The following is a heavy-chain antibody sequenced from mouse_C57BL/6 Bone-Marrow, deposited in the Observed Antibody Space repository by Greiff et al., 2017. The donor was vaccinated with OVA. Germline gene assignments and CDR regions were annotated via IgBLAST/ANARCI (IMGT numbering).Heavy chain of an antibody. CDR3: ARGDWDVYFDY. CDR2: IDPSDSYT. CDR1: GYTFTSYW. V-gene: IGHV1-69*01. D-gene: IGHD4-1*01. J-gene: IGHJ2*01. Sequence: VQLQQPGAELVMPGASVKLSCKASGYTFTSYWMHWVKQRPGQGLEWIGEIDPSDSYTNYNQKFKGKSTLTVDKSSSTAYMQLSSLTSEDSAVYYCARGDWDVYFDYWGQGTTLTVSS.